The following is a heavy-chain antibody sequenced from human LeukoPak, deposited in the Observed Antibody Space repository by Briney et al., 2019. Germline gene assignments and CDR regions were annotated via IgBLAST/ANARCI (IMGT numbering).Heavy chain of an antibody. V-gene: IGHV3-23*01. D-gene: IGHD5-12*01. CDR2: ISVSGGST. CDR3: ATQWLRALYYFDY. Sequence: GGSLRLSCAASGFIVSGDFMSWVRQAPGKGLEWVSTISVSGGSTYYADSVKGRFTISRDNSQNTLYLQMNSLRAEDTAVYYCATQWLRALYYFDYWGQGTLVTVSS. J-gene: IGHJ4*02. CDR1: GFIVSGDF.